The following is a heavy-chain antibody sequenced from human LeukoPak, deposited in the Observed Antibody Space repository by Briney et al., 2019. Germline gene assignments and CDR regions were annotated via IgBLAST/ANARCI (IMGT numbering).Heavy chain of an antibody. CDR2: ITGDGSST. CDR3: AGGGTTWLEY. CDR1: GFTFSSYW. V-gene: IGHV3-74*01. D-gene: IGHD1-14*01. J-gene: IGHJ4*02. Sequence: GGSLRLSCAASGFTFSSYWMHWVRQDPGKGLEWVSRITGDGSSTSHADSVKGRFTTSRDNAKNTLYLQMNSLRAEDTAVYYWAGGGTTWLEYWGQGSVVTVSS.